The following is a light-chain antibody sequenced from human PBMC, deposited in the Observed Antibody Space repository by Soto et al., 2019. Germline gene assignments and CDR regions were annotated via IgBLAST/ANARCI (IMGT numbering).Light chain of an antibody. Sequence: NFMLTQPHSVSESPGKTVTISCTRSSDSIASNYVQWYQQRPGSAPTTVIYEDNQRPSGVPDRFSGSIDSSSNSASLTISGLKTEDEADYYCQSYDSSNQVFGGGTKVTVL. CDR1: SDSIASNY. J-gene: IGLJ2*01. V-gene: IGLV6-57*04. CDR2: EDN. CDR3: QSYDSSNQV.